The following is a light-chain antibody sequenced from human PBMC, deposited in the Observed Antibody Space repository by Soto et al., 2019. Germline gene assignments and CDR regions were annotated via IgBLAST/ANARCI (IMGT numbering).Light chain of an antibody. CDR2: SNN. Sequence: QAVVTQPPSASGTPGQSVTISCSGSSSNIGSDSVYWYQHLPGTAPKLLIYSNNQRPSGVPDRFSGSKSATSASLAISGLRSEDEGDYYCATWDDTLSGPVFGGGTKLTVL. J-gene: IGLJ3*02. CDR3: ATWDDTLSGPV. CDR1: SSNIGSDS. V-gene: IGLV1-47*02.